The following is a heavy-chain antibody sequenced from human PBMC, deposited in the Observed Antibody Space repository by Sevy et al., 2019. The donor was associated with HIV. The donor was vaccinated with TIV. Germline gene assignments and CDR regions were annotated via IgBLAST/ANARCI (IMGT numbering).Heavy chain of an antibody. D-gene: IGHD3-22*01. J-gene: IGHJ4*02. CDR3: ARSSGYYRTYDY. CDR1: GGSISSGGYS. V-gene: IGHV4-30-2*01. CDR2: IYHSGST. Sequence: SETLSLTCAVSGGSISSGGYSWSWIRQPPGKGLEWSGYIYHSGSTYYNPSLKSRVTISVDRSKNQFSLKLSSVTAADTAVYYCARSSGYYRTYDYWGQGTLVTVSS.